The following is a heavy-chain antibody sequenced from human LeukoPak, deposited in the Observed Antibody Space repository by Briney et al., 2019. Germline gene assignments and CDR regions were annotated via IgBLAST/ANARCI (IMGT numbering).Heavy chain of an antibody. V-gene: IGHV3-64*02. J-gene: IGHJ4*02. Sequence: PGRSLRLSCTASGFTFGDYAMHWVRQAPGKGLEYVSAISSDGDNTYYADSVKGRFTISRDNSKNTLYLQMGSLRAEDMAVYYCARGLGGTYPFDYWGQGTLVTVSS. CDR1: GFTFGDYA. CDR2: ISSDGDNT. CDR3: ARGLGGTYPFDY. D-gene: IGHD5-12*01.